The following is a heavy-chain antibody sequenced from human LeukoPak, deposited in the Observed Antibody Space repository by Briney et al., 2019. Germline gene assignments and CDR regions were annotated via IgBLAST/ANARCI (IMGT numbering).Heavy chain of an antibody. V-gene: IGHV3-23*01. CDR3: AKAQRDRPSYGMDV. Sequence: GGSLRLSCTASGCTFSNYAMSWVRQAPGKGLEWVCAVNSGGGGTYYAESVKARLTIPRDNSGNTLFLQMRSLSGEDTAQYHCAKAQRDRPSYGMDVWAQGTTVTVSS. CDR2: VNSGGGGT. D-gene: IGHD2-2*01. CDR1: GCTFSNYA. J-gene: IGHJ6*02.